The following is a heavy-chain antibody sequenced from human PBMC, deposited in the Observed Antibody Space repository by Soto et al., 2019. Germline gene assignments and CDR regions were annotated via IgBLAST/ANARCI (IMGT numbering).Heavy chain of an antibody. CDR2: IWYDGSNK. V-gene: IGHV3-33*08. Sequence: PGGSLRLSCAASGFTFSSYGMHWVRQAPGKGLDLFAVIWYDGSNKYFVDSVKGRFTISRDNSKNTLYLQMNCLRAEDTAFFYCARDGGYCGGDCYSEGFDYWGQGTLVTVSS. CDR1: GFTFSSYG. J-gene: IGHJ4*02. D-gene: IGHD2-21*02. CDR3: ARDGGYCGGDCYSEGFDY.